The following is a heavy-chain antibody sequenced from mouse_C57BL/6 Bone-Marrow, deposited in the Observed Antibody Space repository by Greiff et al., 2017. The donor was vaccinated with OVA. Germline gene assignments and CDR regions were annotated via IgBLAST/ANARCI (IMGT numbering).Heavy chain of an antibody. Sequence: QVQLQQPGAELVMPGASVKLSCKASGYTFTSYWMHWVKQRPGQGLEWIGEIDPSDSYTNYNQKVKGKSTLTVDKSSSTAYLQLSSLTSDDSAVYYCASDVDAMDYWGQGTSVTVSS. CDR3: ASDVDAMDY. J-gene: IGHJ4*01. V-gene: IGHV1-69*01. CDR1: GYTFTSYW. CDR2: IDPSDSYT.